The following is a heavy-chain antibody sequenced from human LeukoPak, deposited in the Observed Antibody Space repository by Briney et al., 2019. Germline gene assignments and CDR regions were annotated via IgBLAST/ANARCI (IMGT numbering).Heavy chain of an antibody. J-gene: IGHJ3*02. Sequence: PGGSLRLSCAASGFTFRTSAMHWVRQAPGKGLEWVAVISYDGSNKYYADSVKGRFTISRDNSKNTLYLQMNSLRAEDTAVYYCAKDQGFVVVTAIHYAFDIWGQGTMVTVSS. CDR1: GFTFRTSA. D-gene: IGHD2-21*02. V-gene: IGHV3-30*04. CDR3: AKDQGFVVVTAIHYAFDI. CDR2: ISYDGSNK.